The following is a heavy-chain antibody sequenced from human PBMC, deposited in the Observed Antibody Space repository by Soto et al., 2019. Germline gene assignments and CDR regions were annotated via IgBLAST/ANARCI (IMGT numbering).Heavy chain of an antibody. D-gene: IGHD3-3*01. CDR3: ARGVFGGIYYYYYMDV. CDR2: ISSSGSTI. CDR1: GFTFSDHY. V-gene: IGHV3-11*01. J-gene: IGHJ6*03. Sequence: GGSLRLSCAASGFTFSDHYMSWIRQAPGKGLEWVSYISSSGSTIYYADSVKGRFTISRDNAKNSLYLQMNSLRAEDTAVYYCARGVFGGIYYYYYMDVWGKGTTVTVSS.